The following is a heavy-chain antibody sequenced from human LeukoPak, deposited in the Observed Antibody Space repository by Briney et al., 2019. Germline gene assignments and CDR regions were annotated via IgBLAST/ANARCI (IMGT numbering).Heavy chain of an antibody. J-gene: IGHJ4*02. CDR2: INHSGST. CDR3: ASAYGLGYCSGGSCYRRGWDY. Sequence: PSGTLSLTCAVYGGSFSGYYWSWIRQPPGKGLEWIGEINHSGSTNYNPSLKSRVTISVDTSKNQFSLKLSSVTAADTAVYYCASAYGLGYCSGGSCYRRGWDYWGQGTLVTVSS. V-gene: IGHV4-34*01. CDR1: GGSFSGYY. D-gene: IGHD2-15*01.